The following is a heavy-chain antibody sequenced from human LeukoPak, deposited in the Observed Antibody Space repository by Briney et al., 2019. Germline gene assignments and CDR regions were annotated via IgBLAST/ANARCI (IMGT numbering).Heavy chain of an antibody. CDR2: IYYSGST. Sequence: SETLSLTCTVSGGSISSGGYYWSWIRQHPGKGLEWIGYIYYSGSTYYNPSLKSRVTISVDTSKNQFSLKLSSVTAADTAVYYCARDVSYYDILTGYSTDYYYYGMDVWGQGTAVTVSS. CDR3: ARDVSYYDILTGYSTDYYYYGMDV. D-gene: IGHD3-9*01. V-gene: IGHV4-31*03. J-gene: IGHJ6*02. CDR1: GGSISSGGYY.